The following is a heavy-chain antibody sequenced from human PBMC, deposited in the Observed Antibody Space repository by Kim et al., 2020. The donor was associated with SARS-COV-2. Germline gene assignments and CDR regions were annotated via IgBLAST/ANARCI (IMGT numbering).Heavy chain of an antibody. CDR3: ARDLTAVAGDYYYYGMDV. Sequence: SVKVSCKASGYTFTGYYMHWVRQAPGQGFEWMGWINPNSGGTNYAQKFQGRVTMTRDTSISTAYMELSRLRSDDTAVYYCARDLTAVAGDYYYYGMDVWGQGTTVTVSS. D-gene: IGHD6-19*01. CDR2: INPNSGGT. J-gene: IGHJ6*02. V-gene: IGHV1-2*02. CDR1: GYTFTGYY.